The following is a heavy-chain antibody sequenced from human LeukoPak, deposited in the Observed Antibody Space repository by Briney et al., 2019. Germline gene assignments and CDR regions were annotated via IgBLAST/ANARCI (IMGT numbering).Heavy chain of an antibody. CDR3: ARLTSTKGRAFDY. Sequence: PSETLSLTCSVSGYSINSDYYWGWIRQPPGKGLEWIGTVFHSGSTYYNPSLKSRVTISVDTSKNQFSLKLSSVTAADTAVYYCARLTSTKGRAFDYWGQGTLVTVSS. CDR2: VFHSGST. J-gene: IGHJ4*02. D-gene: IGHD2-2*01. CDR1: GYSINSDYY. V-gene: IGHV4-38-2*01.